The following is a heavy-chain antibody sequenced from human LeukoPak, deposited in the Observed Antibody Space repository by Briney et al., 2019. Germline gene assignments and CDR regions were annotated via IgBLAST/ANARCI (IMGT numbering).Heavy chain of an antibody. CDR3: VKGAYMALCYFDY. D-gene: IGHD2-2*02. CDR1: GFTFSSYA. CDR2: ISSNGGST. V-gene: IGHV3-64D*06. Sequence: GGSLRLSCSASGFTFSSYAMHWVRQAPGKGLEYVSAISSNGGSTYYADSVKGRFTISRDNSKNTLYLQMSSLRAEDTAVYYCVKGAYMALCYFDYWGQGTLVTVSS. J-gene: IGHJ4*02.